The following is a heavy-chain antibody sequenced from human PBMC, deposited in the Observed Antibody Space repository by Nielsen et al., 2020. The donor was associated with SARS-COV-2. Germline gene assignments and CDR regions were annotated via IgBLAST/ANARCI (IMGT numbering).Heavy chain of an antibody. V-gene: IGHV3-30*18. CDR1: GFTFSNFG. CDR3: AKAAYYDFWSGRFYFDS. D-gene: IGHD3-3*01. J-gene: IGHJ4*02. Sequence: GESLKISCAASGFTFSNFGMHWVRQAPGKGLEWVAVISYDGSNKYYADSVKGRFTISRDNSKNTLYLQMNSLRAEDTAMYYCAKAAYYDFWSGRFYFDSWGQGTLVSVSS. CDR2: ISYDGSNK.